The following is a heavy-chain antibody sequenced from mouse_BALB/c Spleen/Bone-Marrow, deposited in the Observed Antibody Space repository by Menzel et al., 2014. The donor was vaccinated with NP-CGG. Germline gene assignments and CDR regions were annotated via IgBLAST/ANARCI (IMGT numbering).Heavy chain of an antibody. CDR3: ASITTVAADYAMDY. Sequence: VKLVESGPGLVSPSQRLSIPCTVSGFSLTGYGLNWVRQPPGKGLEWLGMIWGDGSTDYNSALKSRLSISKDNSKSQVFLKMNSLQTDDTARYYCASITTVAADYAMDYWGQGTSVTVSS. D-gene: IGHD1-1*01. J-gene: IGHJ4*01. CDR1: GFSLTGYG. CDR2: IWGDGST. V-gene: IGHV2-6-7*01.